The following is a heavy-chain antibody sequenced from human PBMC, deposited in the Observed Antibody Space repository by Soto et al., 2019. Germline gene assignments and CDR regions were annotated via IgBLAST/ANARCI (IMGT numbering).Heavy chain of an antibody. D-gene: IGHD2-15*01. CDR3: AKDLDCSGGSCYWGDYYGMDV. V-gene: IGHV1-18*04. J-gene: IGHJ6*02. CDR2: ISPYNGHT. Sequence: ASVKVSCKASGYTFTSYGISWVRQAPGQGLEWMGWISPYNGHTKYAQKLQGRVTLTTDTSTNTTYMELRSLRSNDTAVYYCAKDLDCSGGSCYWGDYYGMDVWGQGTTVTVSS. CDR1: GYTFTSYG.